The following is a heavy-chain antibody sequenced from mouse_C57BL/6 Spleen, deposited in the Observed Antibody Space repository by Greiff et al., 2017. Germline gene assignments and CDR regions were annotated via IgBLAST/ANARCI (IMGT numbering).Heavy chain of an antibody. Sequence: QVQLKQSGAELVRPGASVTLSCKASGYTFTDYEMHWVKQTPVHGLEWIGAIDPETGGTAYNQKFTGKAILTADKSSSTAYMELRSLTSEDSAVYYCTRGGSDSYYFDYWGQGTTLTVSS. J-gene: IGHJ2*01. CDR1: GYTFTDYE. CDR2: IDPETGGT. V-gene: IGHV1-15*01. CDR3: TRGGSDSYYFDY.